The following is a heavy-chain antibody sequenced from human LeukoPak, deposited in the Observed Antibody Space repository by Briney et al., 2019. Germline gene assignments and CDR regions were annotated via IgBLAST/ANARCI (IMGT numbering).Heavy chain of an antibody. D-gene: IGHD5-18*01. CDR2: IKKNGSEK. J-gene: IGHJ4*02. Sequence: GGSLRLSCVASGFTFSSYWMSWVRQAPGKGLEWVANIKKNGSEKYYVDSVKGRFTISRDNAKTSLYLQMNSLRAEDTAVYYCARDLSGVTGYTYGRGIDYWGQGTLVTVSS. CDR3: ARDLSGVTGYTYGRGIDY. V-gene: IGHV3-7*01. CDR1: GFTFSSYW.